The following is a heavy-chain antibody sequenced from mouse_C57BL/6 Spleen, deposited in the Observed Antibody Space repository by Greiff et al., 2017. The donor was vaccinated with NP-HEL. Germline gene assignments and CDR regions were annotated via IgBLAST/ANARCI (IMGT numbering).Heavy chain of an antibody. CDR2: LDPSDSYT. Sequence: VQLQQPGAELVMPGASVKLSCKASGYTFTSYWMHWVKQRPGQGLEWIGELDPSDSYTNYNQKFKGKSTLTVDKSSSTAYMQLSSLTSEDSAVYYCARGDYGYDGAYWGQGTLVTVSA. CDR1: GYTFTSYW. D-gene: IGHD2-2*01. V-gene: IGHV1-69*01. CDR3: ARGDYGYDGAY. J-gene: IGHJ3*01.